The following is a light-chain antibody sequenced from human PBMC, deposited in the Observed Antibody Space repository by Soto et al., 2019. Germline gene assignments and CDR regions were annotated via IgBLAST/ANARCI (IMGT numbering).Light chain of an antibody. J-gene: IGKJ1*01. CDR2: DAS. Sequence: EIVMTQSPATLSVSPGERATLSCRATQSVNTNLAWYQQKSGQAPRLLIYDASTRATGIPARFSGSGSGTEFTLTISSLQSEDFAVYFCQQYDNWPPWTFGQGTKVEIK. CDR3: QQYDNWPPWT. V-gene: IGKV3-15*01. CDR1: QSVNTN.